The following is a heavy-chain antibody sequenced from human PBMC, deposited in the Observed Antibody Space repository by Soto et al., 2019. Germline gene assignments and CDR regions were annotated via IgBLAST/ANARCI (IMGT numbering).Heavy chain of an antibody. Sequence: RGPLTLSSGASGFTCRSYPMHRVRQAPGKALQWVAVIPYDGSNKYYAESVTGRFTISRDNSKNNLYLQMDSLKTDDTAVYYCAQDEGIGPAAYYLDYWGQGTLVTVSS. V-gene: IGHV3-30-3*01. CDR3: AQDEGIGPAAYYLDY. CDR1: GFTCRSYP. CDR2: IPYDGSNK. D-gene: IGHD2-2*01. J-gene: IGHJ4*02.